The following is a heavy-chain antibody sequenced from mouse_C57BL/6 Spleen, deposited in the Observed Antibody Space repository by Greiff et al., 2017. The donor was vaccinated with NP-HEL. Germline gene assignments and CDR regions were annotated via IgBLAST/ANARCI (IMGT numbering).Heavy chain of an antibody. CDR3: ARPYSNYSYYFDY. CDR2: IDPSDSYT. V-gene: IGHV1-59*01. D-gene: IGHD2-5*01. J-gene: IGHJ2*01. CDR1: GYTFTSYW. Sequence: VQLQQSGAELVRPGTSVKLSCKASGYTFTSYWMHWVKQRPGQGLEWIGVIDPSDSYTNYNQKFKGKATLTVDTSSSTAYMQLSSLTSEDSAVYYCARPYSNYSYYFDYWGQGTTLTVSS.